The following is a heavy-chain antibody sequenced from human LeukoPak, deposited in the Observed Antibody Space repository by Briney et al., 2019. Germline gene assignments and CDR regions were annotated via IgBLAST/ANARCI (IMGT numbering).Heavy chain of an antibody. CDR3: ARAPGGGNYWYFDL. CDR2: ISSSTTTI. J-gene: IGHJ2*01. D-gene: IGHD3-16*01. Sequence: PGGSLRLSCADSGFTFSSYTMNWVRQAPGKGLEWVSYISSSTTTIYYADSVKGRFTISRDNAKNSLYLQMNSLRVEDTAVYYCARAPGGGNYWYFDLWGRGTLVTVSS. V-gene: IGHV3-48*01. CDR1: GFTFSSYT.